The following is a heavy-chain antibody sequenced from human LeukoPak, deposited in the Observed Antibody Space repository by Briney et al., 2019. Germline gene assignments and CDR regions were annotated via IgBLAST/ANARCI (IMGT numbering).Heavy chain of an antibody. Sequence: HPGGSLRLSCTTSGFTFEDSTMTWFRQAPGKGLEWIGFIRREANGGKSEYAASLEGRFTISRDNYKSVAYLEMNSLKSEDTAVYFCARDSRESLMASVNAFDVWGHGTMVTVSS. CDR3: ARDSRESLMASVNAFDV. V-gene: IGHV3-49*03. CDR2: IRREANGGKS. J-gene: IGHJ3*01. CDR1: GFTFEDST. D-gene: IGHD5-24*01.